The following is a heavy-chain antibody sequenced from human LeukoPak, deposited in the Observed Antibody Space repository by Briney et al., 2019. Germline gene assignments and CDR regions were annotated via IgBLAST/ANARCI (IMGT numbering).Heavy chain of an antibody. D-gene: IGHD1-26*01. V-gene: IGHV1-2*02. J-gene: IGHJ4*02. CDR3: AIQWGSGGYDY. CDR2: INPNSGDT. Sequence: ASVKVSCKTSGYTFSDYYIHWIRQAPGQGLEWVGWINPNSGDTDYAHQGRVTVTRDTSISTAYMELGRLRSDDTAVYYCAIQWGSGGYDYWGQGTLVTVSS. CDR1: GYTFSDYY.